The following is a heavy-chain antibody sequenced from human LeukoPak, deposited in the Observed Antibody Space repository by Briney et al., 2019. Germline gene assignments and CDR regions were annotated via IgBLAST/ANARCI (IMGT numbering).Heavy chain of an antibody. V-gene: IGHV3-7*01. CDR2: INQDGSQK. CDR1: GFTFSSCW. J-gene: IGHJ4*02. D-gene: IGHD2-21*02. Sequence: PGGSLRLSCAASGFTFSSCWMTWVRQAPGKGLEWVANINQDGSQKHYVDSVKGRFTISRDNTKNSLYLQMNSLRAEDTAVYYCVRDPTEPRYYFDYWGRGTLVTVSS. CDR3: VRDPTEPRYYFDY.